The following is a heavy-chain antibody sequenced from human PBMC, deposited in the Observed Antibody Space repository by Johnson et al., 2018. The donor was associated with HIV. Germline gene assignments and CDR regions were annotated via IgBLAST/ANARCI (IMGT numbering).Heavy chain of an antibody. D-gene: IGHD1-26*01. CDR2: IGTAGDR. CDR3: ARDSVGARGAFDI. CDR1: GFTFSSYD. V-gene: IGHV3-13*01. Sequence: EVQLVESGGGLVQPGGSLRLSCAASGFTFSSYDLHWVRQATGKGLEWVSAIGTAGDRYYPGSVKGRFTISRENAKNSLYLQMNSLRAEDTALYYCARDSVGARGAFDIWGQGTMVTVSS. J-gene: IGHJ3*02.